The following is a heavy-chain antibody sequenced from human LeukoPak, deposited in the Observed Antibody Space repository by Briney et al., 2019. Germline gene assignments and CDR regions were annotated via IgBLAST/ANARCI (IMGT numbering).Heavy chain of an antibody. J-gene: IGHJ4*02. V-gene: IGHV3-7*03. CDR3: ARGGSRHPSPEDY. CDR1: GFTFSSFW. D-gene: IGHD1-1*01. CDR2: IKQDGSEK. Sequence: GGSLRLSCAASGFTFSSFWMSWVRQAPGKGLAWVANIKQDGSEKYFVDSVKGRFTISRDNAKNSLYLLMSSLRAEDTAVYYCARGGSRHPSPEDYWGRGTLVTVSS.